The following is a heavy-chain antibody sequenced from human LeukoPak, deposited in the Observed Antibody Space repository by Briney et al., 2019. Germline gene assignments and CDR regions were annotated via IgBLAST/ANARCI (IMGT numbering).Heavy chain of an antibody. V-gene: IGHV3-23*01. J-gene: IGHJ4*02. CDR1: GFTFSGYA. D-gene: IGHD3-10*01. Sequence: GGSLRLSCAASGFTFSGYAMNWVRQAPGKGLEWVSGVGGSGSSTYYADPVKGRFTISRDNSKNTLFLQMNSLRAEDTAMYYCAKAYGSGYYYAYFDYWAQGALVTVSS. CDR3: AKAYGSGYYYAYFDY. CDR2: VGGSGSST.